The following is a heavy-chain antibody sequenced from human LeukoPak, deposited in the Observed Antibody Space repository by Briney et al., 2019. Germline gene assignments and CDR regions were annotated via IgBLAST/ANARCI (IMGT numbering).Heavy chain of an antibody. CDR3: AKVNPPNCSSTSCLNFDY. D-gene: IGHD2-2*01. CDR1: GFTFSSYA. Sequence: GGSLRLSCAASGFTFSSYAMSWVRQAPGKGLEWVSAIRGSGGSTYYADSVKGRFTISRDNSKNTLYLQMNSLRAEDTAVYYCAKVNPPNCSSTSCLNFDYWGQGTLVTVSS. CDR2: IRGSGGST. V-gene: IGHV3-23*01. J-gene: IGHJ4*02.